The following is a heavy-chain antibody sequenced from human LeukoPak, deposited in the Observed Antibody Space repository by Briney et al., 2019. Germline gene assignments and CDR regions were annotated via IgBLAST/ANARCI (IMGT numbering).Heavy chain of an antibody. V-gene: IGHV4-31*03. CDR3: ARGRPDSSGRYWFDT. J-gene: IGHJ5*02. D-gene: IGHD6-19*01. CDR2: IYYSGST. CDR1: GGSISSGGYY. Sequence: SQTLSLTCTASGGSISSGGYYWSWIRQHPGKGLEWIRYIYYSGSTYYNPSLKSRVTISVDTSKNQFSLKLSSVTAADTAVYYCARGRPDSSGRYWFDTWGQGTLVTVSS.